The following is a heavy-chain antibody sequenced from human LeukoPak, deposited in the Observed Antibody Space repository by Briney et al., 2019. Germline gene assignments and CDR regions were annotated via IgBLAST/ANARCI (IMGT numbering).Heavy chain of an antibody. Sequence: ASVKVSCKASGYTFTSYGISWVRQAPGQGLEWMGWINPNSGGTNYAQKFQGRVTMTRDTSISTAYMELSRLRSDDTAVYYCARDSTMVRGVPPGYWGQGTLVTVSS. CDR2: INPNSGGT. D-gene: IGHD3-10*01. CDR1: GYTFTSYG. V-gene: IGHV1-2*02. CDR3: ARDSTMVRGVPPGY. J-gene: IGHJ4*02.